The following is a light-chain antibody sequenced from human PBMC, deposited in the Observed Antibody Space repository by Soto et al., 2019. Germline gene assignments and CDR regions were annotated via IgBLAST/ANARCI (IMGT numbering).Light chain of an antibody. CDR2: DAS. CDR3: QQYGSTPRA. V-gene: IGKV3-20*01. Sequence: ETVLTQSPGTLSLSPGDRATLSCRASQSVSSSYLAWYQQKPGQAPRLLIYDASRRATGIPDRFSGSGSGTDFTLTISRLEPEGFEVYYCQQYGSTPRAFGQGTKVEIK. CDR1: QSVSSSY. J-gene: IGKJ1*01.